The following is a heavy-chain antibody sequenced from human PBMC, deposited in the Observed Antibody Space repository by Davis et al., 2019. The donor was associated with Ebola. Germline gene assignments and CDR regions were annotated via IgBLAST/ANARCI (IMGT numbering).Heavy chain of an antibody. Sequence: GESLKISCAASGLIFSNYVMTWVRQAPGKRPEWVANINRDGTAEYYVDSVKGRFTVSRDNGKNSLFLQMNSLRAEDTAVYYCSRGGAGTSYYWVYWGQGTLVTVSS. CDR2: INRDGTAE. D-gene: IGHD2-2*01. V-gene: IGHV3-7*01. J-gene: IGHJ4*02. CDR1: GLIFSNYV. CDR3: SRGGAGTSYYWVY.